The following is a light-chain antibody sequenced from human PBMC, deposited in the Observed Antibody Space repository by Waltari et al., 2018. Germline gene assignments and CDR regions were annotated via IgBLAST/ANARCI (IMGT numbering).Light chain of an antibody. J-gene: IGKJ2*01. CDR1: QKLYTY. Sequence: DIQMTPSPSSLSASVGDRVPITCRASQKLYTYLNWYQQKAGKAPNLPISSVSTLQSGVPSRFSGSGSGTEFTLTISSLQPEDFATYFCQQSYNTPPMYTFGQGTKLELK. CDR3: QQSYNTPPMYT. CDR2: SVS. V-gene: IGKV1-39*01.